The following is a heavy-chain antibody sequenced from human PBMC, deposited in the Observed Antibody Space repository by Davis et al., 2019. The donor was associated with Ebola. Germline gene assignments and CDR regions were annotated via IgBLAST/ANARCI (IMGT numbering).Heavy chain of an antibody. D-gene: IGHD1-20*01. CDR1: GFTFSSYA. V-gene: IGHV3-23*01. J-gene: IGHJ4*02. Sequence: GESLKISCAASGFTFSSYAMSWVRQAPGKGLEWVSAISGSGGSTYYADSVKGRFTISRDNAKNTLYLQMNSLRAEDTAVYYCEYKWAAFWGQGTLVTVSS. CDR2: ISGSGGST. CDR3: EYKWAAF.